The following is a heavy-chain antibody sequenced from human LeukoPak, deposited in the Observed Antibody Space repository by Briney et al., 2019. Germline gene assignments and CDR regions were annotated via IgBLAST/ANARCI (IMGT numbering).Heavy chain of an antibody. D-gene: IGHD4-11*01. CDR3: ARSNYEGY. CDR1: GFTFSDYS. V-gene: IGHV3-21*01. Sequence: PGGSLRLSCVVSGFTFSDYSMNWVRQAPGKGLEWVSFISSTSTNIYYADSVKGRFTISRDNPKNSLYLQTNSLRAEDTAVYYCARSNYEGYWGQGTLVTVSS. CDR2: ISSTSTNI. J-gene: IGHJ4*02.